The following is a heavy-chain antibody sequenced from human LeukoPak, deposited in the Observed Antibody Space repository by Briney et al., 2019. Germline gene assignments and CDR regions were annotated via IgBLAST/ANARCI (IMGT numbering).Heavy chain of an antibody. Sequence: GSSVKVSCKASGGTFSSYAVSWVRQAPGQGLEWMGGIIPIFGAANYAQKFQGRVPITTDESTSTAYMELSSLRSEDTDVYYCARSPGVIIADFDHWGQGTLVTVSS. J-gene: IGHJ4*02. V-gene: IGHV1-69*05. CDR3: ARSPGVIIADFDH. CDR1: GGTFSSYA. CDR2: IIPIFGAA. D-gene: IGHD3-10*01.